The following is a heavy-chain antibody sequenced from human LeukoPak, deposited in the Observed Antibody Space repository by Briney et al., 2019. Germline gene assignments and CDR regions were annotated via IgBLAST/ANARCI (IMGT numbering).Heavy chain of an antibody. CDR2: ISSSGRTI. J-gene: IGHJ6*02. D-gene: IGHD5-18*01. CDR3: AGGYSPYYYGMDV. CDR1: GFTFSDYY. V-gene: IGHV3-11*01. Sequence: GGSLRLSCAASGFTFSDYYMSWIRQAPGKELEWVLYISSSGRTIYYADSVKGRFTISRDNAKNSLYLQMNSLSAEDTAVYYCAGGYSPYYYGMDVWGQGTTVTVSS.